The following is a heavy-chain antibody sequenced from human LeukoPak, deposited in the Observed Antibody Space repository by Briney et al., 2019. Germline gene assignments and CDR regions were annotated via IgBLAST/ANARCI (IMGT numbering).Heavy chain of an antibody. V-gene: IGHV3-21*01. CDR1: GFTFSSYS. CDR3: ARIRNPLEQWLGPSDY. J-gene: IGHJ4*02. D-gene: IGHD6-19*01. CDR2: ISSSSSYI. Sequence: GGSLRLSCAASGFTFSSYSMNWVRQAPGKGLEWVSSISSSSSYIYYADSVKGRFTISRDNAKNSLYLQMNSLRAEDTAVYYCARIRNPLEQWLGPSDYWGQGTLVTVSS.